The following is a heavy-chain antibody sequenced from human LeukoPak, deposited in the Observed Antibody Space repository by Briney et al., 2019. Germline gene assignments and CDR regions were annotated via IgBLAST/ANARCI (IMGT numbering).Heavy chain of an antibody. D-gene: IGHD2-2*01. V-gene: IGHV4-59*11. CDR2: IYYSGTT. Sequence: PWETLSLTCTVSGGSISSHYWSWFRQTPGERPEWIAFIYYSGTTNYNPSLKGRVTISIDSSKNQFFLNLSSVTAADTAVYYCARDSVVVVPSLGLDPWGQGTLVTVSS. J-gene: IGHJ5*02. CDR3: ARDSVVVVPSLGLDP. CDR1: GGSISSHY.